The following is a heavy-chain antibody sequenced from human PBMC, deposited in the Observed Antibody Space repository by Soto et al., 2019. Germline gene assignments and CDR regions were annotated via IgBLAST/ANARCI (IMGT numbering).Heavy chain of an antibody. V-gene: IGHV4-34*01. CDR3: ARDIRGYSRAFDY. CDR1: GGSFRGFY. CDR2: INHVGIT. Sequence: SETLSLTCAVSGGSFRGFYWTWIRQSPGKGLEWLGDINHVGITNYNPSLKSRVSIPVDTSKSQFSLELTSVTAADTAVYYCARDIRGYSRAFDYWGQGTLVTVSS. D-gene: IGHD5-12*01. J-gene: IGHJ4*02.